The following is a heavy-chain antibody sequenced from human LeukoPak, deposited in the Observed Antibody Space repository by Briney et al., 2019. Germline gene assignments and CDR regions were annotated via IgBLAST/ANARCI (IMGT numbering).Heavy chain of an antibody. D-gene: IGHD1-1*01. V-gene: IGHV1-18*01. J-gene: IGHJ5*02. CDR3: ARDVPGSIGTTARFDP. Sequence: ASVKVSCKASGYTFTNYALNWVRQAPGQGLEWMGWISSHNDNTNYAQKFHGRLTMTTDTSTSTAYMELRSLRSDDTGVYYCARDVPGSIGTTARFDPWGQGTLVTVSS. CDR2: ISSHNDNT. CDR1: GYTFTNYA.